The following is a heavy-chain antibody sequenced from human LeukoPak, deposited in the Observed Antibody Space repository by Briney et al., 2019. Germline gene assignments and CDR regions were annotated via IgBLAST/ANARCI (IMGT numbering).Heavy chain of an antibody. CDR2: ISYDGSNK. Sequence: GGSLRLSCAASGFTFSSYGMHWVRQAPGKGLEWVAVISYDGSNKYYADSVKGRFTISRDNSKNTLSLQMNSLRAEDTAVYYCAKPEYSSGWYRRPALDYWGQGTLVTVSS. D-gene: IGHD6-19*01. J-gene: IGHJ4*02. V-gene: IGHV3-30*18. CDR3: AKPEYSSGWYRRPALDY. CDR1: GFTFSSYG.